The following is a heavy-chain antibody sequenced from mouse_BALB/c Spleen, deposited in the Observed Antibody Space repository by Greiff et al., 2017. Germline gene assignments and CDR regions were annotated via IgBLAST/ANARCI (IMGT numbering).Heavy chain of an antibody. CDR3: ARRWLLRFAY. V-gene: IGHV3-8*02. D-gene: IGHD2-3*01. J-gene: IGHJ3*01. CDR1: GDSITSGY. CDR2: ISYSGST. Sequence: EVHLVESGPSLVKPSQTLSLTCSVTGDSITSGYWNWIRKFPGNKLEYMGYISYSGSTYYNPSLKSRISITRDTSKNQYYLQLNSVTTEDTATYYCARRWLLRFAYWGQGTLVTVSA.